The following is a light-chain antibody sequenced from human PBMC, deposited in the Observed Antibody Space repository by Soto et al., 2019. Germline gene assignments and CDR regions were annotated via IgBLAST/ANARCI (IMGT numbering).Light chain of an antibody. CDR1: QGIRND. Sequence: AIQMTQSPSSLSASVGDRVTITCRASQGIRNDLGWYQQKPGKAPKVLIYAASSLESGVPSRFSGSGPGTDFTLTISSLQPEDSATYYCLQDYNYPRTFGQGTKVEVK. CDR3: LQDYNYPRT. J-gene: IGKJ1*01. CDR2: AAS. V-gene: IGKV1-6*01.